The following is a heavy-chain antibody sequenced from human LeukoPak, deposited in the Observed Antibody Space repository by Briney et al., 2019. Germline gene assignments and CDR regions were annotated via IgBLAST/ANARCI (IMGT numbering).Heavy chain of an antibody. Sequence: ASVKVSCKASGGTFSSYAISWVRQAPGQGLEWMGIINPSGGSTSYAQKFQGRVTMTRDMSTSTVYMELSSLRSEDTAVYYCAREWTDAFDIWGQGTMVTVSS. CDR1: GGTFSSYA. CDR3: AREWTDAFDI. J-gene: IGHJ3*02. V-gene: IGHV1-46*01. D-gene: IGHD3/OR15-3a*01. CDR2: INPSGGST.